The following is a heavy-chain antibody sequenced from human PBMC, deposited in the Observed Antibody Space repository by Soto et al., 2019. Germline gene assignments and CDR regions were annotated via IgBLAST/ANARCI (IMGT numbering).Heavy chain of an antibody. CDR1: GYTITRHW. CDR2: INPSGDST. V-gene: IGHV1-46*01. CDR3: ARDNSYDSGGAKGWYFDL. D-gene: IGHD3-22*01. Sequence: QVQLVQSGAEVKKPGASVKVSCKASGYTITRHWMHWVRQAPGQGLEWMGVINPSGDSTIYAQKFQGRVTMTRDTSTSTVYMELSSLRSDDTAMYYCARDNSYDSGGAKGWYFDLWGRGTLVTVSS. J-gene: IGHJ2*01.